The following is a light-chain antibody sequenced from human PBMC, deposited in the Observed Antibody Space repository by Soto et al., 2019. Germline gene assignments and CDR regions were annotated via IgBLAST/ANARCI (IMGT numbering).Light chain of an antibody. CDR1: QGISSW. J-gene: IGKJ4*01. CDR3: QQANSFPLT. V-gene: IGKV1-12*01. CDR2: AAS. Sequence: IQLAYFPSSLSAYVVESDTSTCRASQGISSWIAWYQQKPGKAPKLLIYAASSLQSGVPSRFSGSGSGTDFTLTISSLQPEDFATYYCQQANSFPLTFGRGTKVDIK.